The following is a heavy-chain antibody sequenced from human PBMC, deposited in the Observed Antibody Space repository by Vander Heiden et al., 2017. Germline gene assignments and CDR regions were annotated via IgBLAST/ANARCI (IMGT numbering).Heavy chain of an antibody. Sequence: ELQLVESGGGLVQPGGCLRLSCAASGFTFSSCSLSWVRRAPGKGVEWISYISTSSSIIYYADSVKGRFTISRDNAKNSLYLQMNSLRDEDTAVYYCARGTYSGYDYGSHYGMDVWGQGTTVTVSS. CDR3: ARGTYSGYDYGSHYGMDV. CDR2: ISTSSSII. J-gene: IGHJ6*02. D-gene: IGHD5-12*01. CDR1: GFTFSSCS. V-gene: IGHV3-48*02.